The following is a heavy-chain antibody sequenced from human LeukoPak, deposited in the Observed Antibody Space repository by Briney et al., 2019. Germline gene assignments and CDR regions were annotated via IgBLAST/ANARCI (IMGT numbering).Heavy chain of an antibody. J-gene: IGHJ6*02. V-gene: IGHV1-46*01. Sequence: ASVKVSCKASGYTFTSYYIHWVRHAPGQGLEWMGIINPGGGSTSYAQKFQGRVTMTRDTSTSTVYMGLSSLRSEDTAVYYCARTVEECGGDCPPYYYYYGMDVWGQGTTVTVSS. CDR2: INPGGGST. D-gene: IGHD2-21*02. CDR3: ARTVEECGGDCPPYYYYYGMDV. CDR1: GYTFTSYY.